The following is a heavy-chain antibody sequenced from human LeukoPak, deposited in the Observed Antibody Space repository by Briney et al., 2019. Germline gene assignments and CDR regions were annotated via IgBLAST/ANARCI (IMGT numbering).Heavy chain of an antibody. J-gene: IGHJ5*02. CDR2: MNPNSGNT. Sequence: ASVKVSCKASGCTFSSYAISWVRQATGQGLEWMGWMNPNSGNTGYAQKFQGRVTMTRNTSISTAYMELSSLGSEGTAVYYCARDDSGSSILVGWTSNWFDPWGQGTLVSVSS. V-gene: IGHV1-8*02. D-gene: IGHD1-26*01. CDR3: ARDDSGSSILVGWTSNWFDP. CDR1: GCTFSSYA.